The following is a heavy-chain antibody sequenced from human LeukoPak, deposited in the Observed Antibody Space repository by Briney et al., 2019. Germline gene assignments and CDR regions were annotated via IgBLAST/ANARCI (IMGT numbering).Heavy chain of an antibody. CDR1: GFTFSSYA. Sequence: GGSLRLSCAASGFTFSSYAMHWVRQAPGKGLEWVAAISYDGSNKYYADSVKGRFTISRDNSKNTLYLQMNSLRAEDTAVYYCAREAKWELPNFDYWGQGTLVTVSS. D-gene: IGHD1-26*01. CDR2: ISYDGSNK. V-gene: IGHV3-30-3*01. J-gene: IGHJ4*02. CDR3: AREAKWELPNFDY.